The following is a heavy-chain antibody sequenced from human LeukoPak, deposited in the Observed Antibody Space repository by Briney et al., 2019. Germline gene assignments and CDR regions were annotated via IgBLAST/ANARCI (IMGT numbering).Heavy chain of an antibody. J-gene: IGHJ4*02. CDR1: GFTFDDYA. Sequence: GGSLRLSCAASGFTFDDYAMHWVRQAPGKGLEWVSLISGDGGSTYYADSAKGRFTISRDNSKNSLYLQMNSLRTEDTALYYCAKDQPPYSSGWYFDYWGQGTLVTVSS. CDR2: ISGDGGST. V-gene: IGHV3-43*02. CDR3: AKDQPPYSSGWYFDY. D-gene: IGHD6-19*01.